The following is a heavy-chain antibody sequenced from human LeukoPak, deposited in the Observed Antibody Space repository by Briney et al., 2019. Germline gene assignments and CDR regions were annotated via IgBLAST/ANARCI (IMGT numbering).Heavy chain of an antibody. Sequence: PSETLSLTCTVSGGSISSSSYYWGWIRQPPGKGLEWIGSIYYSGSTYYNPSLKSRVTISVDTSKNQFSLKLSSVTAADTAAYYCARRRLEWLSSDAFDIWGQGTMVTVSS. D-gene: IGHD3-3*01. CDR2: IYYSGST. CDR1: GGSISSSSYY. CDR3: ARRRLEWLSSDAFDI. J-gene: IGHJ3*02. V-gene: IGHV4-39*01.